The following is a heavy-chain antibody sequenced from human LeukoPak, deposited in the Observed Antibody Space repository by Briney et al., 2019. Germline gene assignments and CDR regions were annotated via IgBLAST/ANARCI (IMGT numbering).Heavy chain of an antibody. D-gene: IGHD2-2*01. CDR3: AREHCSSTSCYAYYYGMDV. CDR1: GYTFTSYG. J-gene: IGHJ6*02. Sequence: ASVKVSCKASGYTFTSYGISWVRQAPGQGLEWMGWISAYNGNTNYAQKLQGRVTMTTDTSTSTAYMELRSLRSDDTAVYYCAREHCSSTSCYAYYYGMDVWGQGTTVTVSS. CDR2: ISAYNGNT. V-gene: IGHV1-18*01.